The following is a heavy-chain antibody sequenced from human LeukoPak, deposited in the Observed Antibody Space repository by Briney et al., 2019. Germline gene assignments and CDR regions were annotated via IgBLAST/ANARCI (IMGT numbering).Heavy chain of an antibody. V-gene: IGHV3-74*01. CDR2: IASDGSST. D-gene: IGHD4-23*01. CDR1: GFTFSNYA. CDR3: ARGRPHGNDY. Sequence: GGSLRLSCAASGFTFSNYAMNWVRQAPGKGLVWVSRIASDGSSTTYADSVKGRFSISRDNAKNTLYLQMNSLRVEDTAVYYCARGRPHGNDYWGQGTLVTVSS. J-gene: IGHJ4*02.